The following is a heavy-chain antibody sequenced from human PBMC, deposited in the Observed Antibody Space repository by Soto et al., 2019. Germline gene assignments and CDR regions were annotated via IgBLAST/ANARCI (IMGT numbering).Heavy chain of an antibody. CDR1: GASVSSGGYY. J-gene: IGHJ4*02. D-gene: IGHD2-21*01. CDR3: ARDRFYAGDGYYFDY. Sequence: QVRLQESGPGLLKPSQTLSLTCTVSGASVSSGGYYWSWIRQHPGKGLEWIGYIYYSGSTDYNPSLKSRVTISVDTSKNQFSLKLTSVTAADTAVYYCARDRFYAGDGYYFDYWGRGTLVTVSS. CDR2: IYYSGST. V-gene: IGHV4-31*03.